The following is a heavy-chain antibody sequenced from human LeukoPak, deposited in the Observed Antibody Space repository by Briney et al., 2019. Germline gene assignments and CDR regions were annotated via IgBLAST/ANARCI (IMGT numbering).Heavy chain of an antibody. CDR2: IIPILGIA. D-gene: IGHD4-17*01. Sequence: ASVKVSCKASGGTLSSYAISWVRQAPGQGLEWMGRIIPILGIANYAQKFQGRVTITADKSTSTAYMELSSLRSEDTAVYYCARDPFDYGDSIGYWGQGTLVTVSS. J-gene: IGHJ4*02. CDR1: GGTLSSYA. CDR3: ARDPFDYGDSIGY. V-gene: IGHV1-69*04.